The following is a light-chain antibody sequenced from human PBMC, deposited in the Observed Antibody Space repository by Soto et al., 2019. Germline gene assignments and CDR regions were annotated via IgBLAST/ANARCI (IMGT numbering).Light chain of an antibody. V-gene: IGKV3-11*01. CDR1: QSVSSY. Sequence: EIVLTQSPATLSLSPGERATLSCRASQSVSSYLAWYQQKPGQAPRLLIYDASNWATGIPARCSGSGSGTDFALTISGLEPEDFAVYYCQQRSNWPYTFGQGTKLEIK. CDR2: DAS. J-gene: IGKJ2*01. CDR3: QQRSNWPYT.